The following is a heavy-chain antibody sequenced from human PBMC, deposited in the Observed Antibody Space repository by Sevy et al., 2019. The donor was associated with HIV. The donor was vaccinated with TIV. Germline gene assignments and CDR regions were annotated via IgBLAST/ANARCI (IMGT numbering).Heavy chain of an antibody. J-gene: IGHJ4*02. D-gene: IGHD2-8*01. CDR1: GFTFGNYA. CDR2: LYSSGVVT. CDR3: AREGCTKPHDY. V-gene: IGHV3-23*01. Sequence: GGSLRLSCAASGFTFGNYAMSWVRQAPGKGLEWVSTLYSSGVVTHYADSVKGRFTISRDNSKSSVYLQMNNLRPEDTAVYYCAREGCTKPHDYWGQGTLVTVSS.